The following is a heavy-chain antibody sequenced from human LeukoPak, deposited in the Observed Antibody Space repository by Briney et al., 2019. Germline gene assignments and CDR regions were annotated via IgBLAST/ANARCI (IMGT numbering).Heavy chain of an antibody. Sequence: GGSLRLSCAASGFTFDDYAMHWVRQAPGKGLEWVSGISWNSGSIGYADSVKGRFTISRDNAKNSLYLQMNSLRAEDTALYYCAKDISDYGDAFDIWGQGTMVTVSS. CDR1: GFTFDDYA. D-gene: IGHD4-17*01. CDR2: ISWNSGSI. CDR3: AKDISDYGDAFDI. V-gene: IGHV3-9*01. J-gene: IGHJ3*02.